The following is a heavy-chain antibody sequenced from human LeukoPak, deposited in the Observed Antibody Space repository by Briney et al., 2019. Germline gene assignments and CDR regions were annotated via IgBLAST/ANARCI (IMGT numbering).Heavy chain of an antibody. CDR1: GFSFSSYA. CDR2: ISSNGDST. D-gene: IGHD3-22*01. J-gene: IGHJ3*02. V-gene: IGHV3-64*01. Sequence: GGSLRLSCAASGFSFSSYAMHWVRQAPGKGLEYISAISSNGDSTHYANSVKGRFTISRDNSKNTLYFQMGSLRAEDMAVYYCARGRYDSSGYAAPTAFDIWGQGTMVTVSS. CDR3: ARGRYDSSGYAAPTAFDI.